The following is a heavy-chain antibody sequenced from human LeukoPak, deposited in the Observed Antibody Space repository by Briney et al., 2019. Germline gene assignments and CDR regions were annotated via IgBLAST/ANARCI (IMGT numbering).Heavy chain of an antibody. D-gene: IGHD3-3*01. Sequence: GASVKVSCKASEYTFTGYYMHWVRQAPGQGLEWMGWINPNSGGTNHALKFQGRVTMTRDTSISTAYMELSRLRSDDTAVYYCASSLTIFGVVTRWGQGTLVTVSS. V-gene: IGHV1-2*02. CDR1: EYTFTGYY. CDR2: INPNSGGT. CDR3: ASSLTIFGVVTR. J-gene: IGHJ4*02.